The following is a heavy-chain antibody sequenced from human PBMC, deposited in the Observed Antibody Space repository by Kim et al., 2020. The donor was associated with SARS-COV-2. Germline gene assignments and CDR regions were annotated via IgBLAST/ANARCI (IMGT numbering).Heavy chain of an antibody. J-gene: IGHJ4*02. Sequence: YYADSVKGRFTISRDNAKNSLYLQMNSLRAEDTAVYYCAGDSSWNEGFDYWGQGTLVTVSS. V-gene: IGHV3-21*01. D-gene: IGHD6-13*01. CDR3: AGDSSWNEGFDY.